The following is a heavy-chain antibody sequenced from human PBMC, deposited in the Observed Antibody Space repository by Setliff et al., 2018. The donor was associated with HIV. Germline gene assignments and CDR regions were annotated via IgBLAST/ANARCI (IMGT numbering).Heavy chain of an antibody. Sequence: ASVKVSCKAFGYTFTTYSLHWVRQAPGQSLEWMGWINVGKGDTKYSQEFQGRITITTDTSANTGYMELSSLRPEDTAFYYCAKDSLSQWRWIGYYFDYWGQGTLVTVSS. CDR3: AKDSLSQWRWIGYYFDY. J-gene: IGHJ4*02. D-gene: IGHD3-3*01. CDR1: GYTFTTYS. V-gene: IGHV1-3*03. CDR2: INVGKGDT.